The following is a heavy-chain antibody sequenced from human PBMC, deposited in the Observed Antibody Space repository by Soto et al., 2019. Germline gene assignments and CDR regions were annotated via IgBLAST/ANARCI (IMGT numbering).Heavy chain of an antibody. CDR3: AREGNDILTGYPLDY. CDR1: GFTFSSYG. D-gene: IGHD3-9*01. V-gene: IGHV3-33*01. CDR2: IWYDGSNK. Sequence: GGSLRLSCAASGFTFSSYGMHWVRQAPGKGLEWVAVIWYDGSNKYYADSVKGRFTISRDNSKNTLYLQMNSLRAEDTAVYYCAREGNDILTGYPLDYWGQGTLVTVSS. J-gene: IGHJ4*02.